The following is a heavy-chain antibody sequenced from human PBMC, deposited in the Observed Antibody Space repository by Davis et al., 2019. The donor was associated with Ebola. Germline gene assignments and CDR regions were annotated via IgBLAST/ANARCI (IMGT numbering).Heavy chain of an antibody. D-gene: IGHD3-16*01. CDR3: AKAHRLVGADGLDV. CDR2: TNSDGSIT. CDR1: GFTFSSNW. V-gene: IGHV3-74*01. Sequence: PGGSLRLSCAASGFTFSSNWMHWVRQAPGKGLVWVSRTNSDGSITSYADSVKGRFTISRDNAKNTLYLQMNSLRAEDTALYYCAKAHRLVGADGLDVWGKGTTVTVSS. J-gene: IGHJ6*04.